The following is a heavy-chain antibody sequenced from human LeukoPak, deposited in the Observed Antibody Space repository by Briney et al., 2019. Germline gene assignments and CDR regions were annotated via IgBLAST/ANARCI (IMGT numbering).Heavy chain of an antibody. J-gene: IGHJ5*02. CDR1: GGTFSSYA. Sequence: SVKVSCKASGGTFSSYAISWVRQAPGQGLEWMGGIIPIFGTANYAQKFQGRVTITADESTSTAYMELSSLRSEDTAVYYCAREKEELLWFGELSFNWFDPWGQGTLVTVSS. V-gene: IGHV1-69*13. CDR3: AREKEELLWFGELSFNWFDP. D-gene: IGHD3-10*01. CDR2: IIPIFGTA.